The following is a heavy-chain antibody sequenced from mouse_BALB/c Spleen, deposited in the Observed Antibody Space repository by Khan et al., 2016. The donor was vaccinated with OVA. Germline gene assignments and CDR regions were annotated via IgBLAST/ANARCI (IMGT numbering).Heavy chain of an antibody. J-gene: IGHJ3*01. Sequence: QVQLQQSGPELVKPGASVKMSCKASGYTFTDYVISWVKQSTGQGLEWIGEIKPGSGRTYYNERFKGKATLTADKSSNTAYMPLSSLTSEDSAVFFWARSDDRAWFDYWGQGTPVTISA. D-gene: IGHD2-12*01. CDR2: IKPGSGRT. CDR1: GYTFTDYV. CDR3: ARSDDRAWFDY. V-gene: IGHV1-77*01.